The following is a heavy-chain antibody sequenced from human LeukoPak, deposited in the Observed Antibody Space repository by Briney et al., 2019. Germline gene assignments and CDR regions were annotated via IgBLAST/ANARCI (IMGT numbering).Heavy chain of an antibody. V-gene: IGHV4-34*01. J-gene: IGHJ6*03. CDR1: GGSFSGYS. CDR3: ARGRKDILTGYSRYYYYYMDV. Sequence: SETLSLTCAVYGGSFSGYSWSWIRQPPGKGLEWIGEINHSGSTNYNPSLKSRVTISVDTSKNQFSLKLSSVTAADTAVYYCARGRKDILTGYSRYYYYYMDVWGKGTTVTISS. CDR2: INHSGST. D-gene: IGHD3-9*01.